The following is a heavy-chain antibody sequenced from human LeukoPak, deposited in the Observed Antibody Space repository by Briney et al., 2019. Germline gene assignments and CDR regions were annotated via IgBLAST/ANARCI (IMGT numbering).Heavy chain of an antibody. CDR2: IGTAGDT. CDR3: ARDRARIRGDRTPIDY. CDR1: GFIFSSYD. Sequence: GGSLRLSCAACGFIFSSYDMHWVRQATGKGLEWVSAIGTAGDTYYPGSVKGQFTISRDNAKNSLYLQMNSLRAEDTAVYYCARDRARIRGDRTPIDYWGQGTLVTVSS. J-gene: IGHJ4*02. D-gene: IGHD2-21*01. V-gene: IGHV3-13*03.